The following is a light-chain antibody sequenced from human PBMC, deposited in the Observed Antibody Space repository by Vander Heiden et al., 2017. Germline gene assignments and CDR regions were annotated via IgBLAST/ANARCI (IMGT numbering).Light chain of an antibody. V-gene: IGLV2-14*03. CDR2: DVS. Sequence: QSALPQPASVSGSPGQSITISCTGTSNDVGGYNYVSWYQQHPGKAPKIIIFDVSNRPLGVSNRFSGSKSGNTASLTISGLHAEDEADYYCSSYTGSSTLGVFGGGTKLTVL. CDR3: SSYTGSSTLGV. J-gene: IGLJ3*02. CDR1: SNDVGGYNY.